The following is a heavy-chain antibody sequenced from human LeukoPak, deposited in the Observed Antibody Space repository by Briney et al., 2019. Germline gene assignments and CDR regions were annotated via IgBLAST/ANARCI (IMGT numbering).Heavy chain of an antibody. CDR3: ARQGQLVRYQYYYMDV. Sequence: SQTLSLTCAVYGGSFSGYYWSWIRQPPGKGLEWIGEINHSGSTNYTPSLKSRVTISIDTSKKQFSLKLRSVTAADTAVYYCARQGQLVRYQYYYMDVWGKGTTVTVSS. J-gene: IGHJ6*03. D-gene: IGHD6-13*01. V-gene: IGHV4-34*01. CDR1: GGSFSGYY. CDR2: INHSGST.